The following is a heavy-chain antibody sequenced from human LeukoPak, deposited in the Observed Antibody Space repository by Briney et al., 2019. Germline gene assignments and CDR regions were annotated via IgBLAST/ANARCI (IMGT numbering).Heavy chain of an antibody. CDR3: ARGRGYYFDY. CDR1: GGSISSGGYS. CDR2: INHSGST. D-gene: IGHD3-10*01. V-gene: IGHV4-34*01. J-gene: IGHJ4*02. Sequence: PSETLSLTCAVSGGSISSGGYSWSWIRQPPGKGLEWIGEINHSGSTNYNPSLKSRVTISVDTSKNQFSLKLSSVTAADTAVYYCARGRGYYFDYWGQGTLVTVSS.